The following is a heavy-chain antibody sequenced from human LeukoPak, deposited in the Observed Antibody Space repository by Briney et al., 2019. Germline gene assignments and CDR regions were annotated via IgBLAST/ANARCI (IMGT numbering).Heavy chain of an antibody. J-gene: IGHJ4*02. CDR2: ISSSSSYI. D-gene: IGHD6-19*01. CDR3: AKGGPSVAATFDH. Sequence: KSGGSLRLSCAASGFTFSSYSMNWVRQAPGKGLEWVSSISSSSSYIYYADSVKGRFFISRDNSRDMLFLRMNNLSSDDTAVYYCAKGGPSVAATFDHWGQGTRVIVSS. V-gene: IGHV3-21*01. CDR1: GFTFSSYS.